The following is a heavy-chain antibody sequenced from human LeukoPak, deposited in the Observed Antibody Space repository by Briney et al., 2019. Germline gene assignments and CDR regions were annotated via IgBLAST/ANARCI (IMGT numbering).Heavy chain of an antibody. D-gene: IGHD2-15*01. Sequence: GGSLRLSCAASGLTLSNYWMTGVRQAPGKGLEWVSNIKEDGSAKSYVDSVKCRFTISRDNAKNSLYLQMDNRRVEDTAVYYCARDYDYFSGHNLDAFDIWGQGTTVTVSS. CDR3: ARDYDYFSGHNLDAFDI. J-gene: IGHJ3*02. CDR2: IKEDGSAK. V-gene: IGHV3-7*01. CDR1: GLTLSNYW.